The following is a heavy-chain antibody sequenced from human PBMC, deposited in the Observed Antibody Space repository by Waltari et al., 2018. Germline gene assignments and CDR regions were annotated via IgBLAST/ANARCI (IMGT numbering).Heavy chain of an antibody. CDR3: SSPFDY. CDR2: ISGDSATI. J-gene: IGHJ4*02. CDR1: GGSISSHY. V-gene: IGHV3-11*04. Sequence: QVQLQESGPGLVKPSETLSLTCTVSGGSISSHYWSWIRQPPGKGLEWISYISGDSATIYYADSVKGRFTISRDNARNSLTLQMNSLRAEDTAVYYCSSPFDYWGQGTLVTVSS.